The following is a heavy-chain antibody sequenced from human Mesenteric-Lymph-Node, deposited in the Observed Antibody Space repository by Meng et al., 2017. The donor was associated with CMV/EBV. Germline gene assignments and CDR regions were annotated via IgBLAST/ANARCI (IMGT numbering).Heavy chain of an antibody. CDR2: ISSSSSTI. V-gene: IGHV3-48*04. D-gene: IGHD1-26*01. CDR3: AILGEGAMGAYFDY. Sequence: GESLKISCAASGFTFSNYIMNWVRQAPGKGLEWVSDISSSSSTIYYADSVKGRFTISRDNAKNSLYLQMNSLRAEDTAVYYCAILGEGAMGAYFDYWGQGTLVTVSS. CDR1: GFTFSNYI. J-gene: IGHJ4*02.